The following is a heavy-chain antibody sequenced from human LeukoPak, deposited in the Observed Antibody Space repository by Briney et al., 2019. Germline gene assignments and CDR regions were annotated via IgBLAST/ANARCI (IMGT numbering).Heavy chain of an antibody. CDR1: GFTSNDYY. CDR2: INIGGTNT. CDR3: AKAYSSSWYSTDY. J-gene: IGHJ4*02. D-gene: IGHD6-13*01. V-gene: IGHV3-11*01. Sequence: GGSLRLSCAASGFTSNDYYMSWIRQAPGKGLEWLSYINIGGTNTHYADSVKGRFTISRDNAKKSLYLEMNNLRAEDTAVYYCAKAYSSSWYSTDYWGQGTLVTVSS.